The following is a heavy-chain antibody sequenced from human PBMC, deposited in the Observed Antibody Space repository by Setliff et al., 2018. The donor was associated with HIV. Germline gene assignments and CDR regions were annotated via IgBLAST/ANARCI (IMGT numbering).Heavy chain of an antibody. V-gene: IGHV4-38-2*02. CDR2: IYHSGST. Sequence: PSETLSLTCTVSGHSITSDYQWGWIRQPPGKGLEWIGSIYHSGSTYYNPSLKSRVTISVDTSKNQFSLKLSSVTAVDTAVYYCAKKGNGDYHFDYWGQGTLVTVSS. J-gene: IGHJ4*02. CDR1: GHSITSDYQ. D-gene: IGHD4-17*01. CDR3: AKKGNGDYHFDY.